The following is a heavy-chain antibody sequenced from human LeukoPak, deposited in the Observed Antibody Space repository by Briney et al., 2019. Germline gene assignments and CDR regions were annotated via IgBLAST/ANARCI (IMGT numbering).Heavy chain of an antibody. Sequence: GGSLRLSCAASGFTFSSYSMNWVRQAPGKGLEWVSYISSSSSTIYYADSVKGRFTISRDNAKNSLYLQMNSLRAEDTAVYYCARGGGGMRIYGKNWFDPWGQGTLVTVSS. D-gene: IGHD3-16*01. V-gene: IGHV3-48*01. CDR2: ISSSSSTI. J-gene: IGHJ5*02. CDR1: GFTFSSYS. CDR3: ARGGGGMRIYGKNWFDP.